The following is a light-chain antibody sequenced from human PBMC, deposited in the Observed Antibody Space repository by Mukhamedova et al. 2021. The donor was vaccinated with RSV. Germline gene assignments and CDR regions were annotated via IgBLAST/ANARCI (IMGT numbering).Light chain of an antibody. CDR2: GAS. Sequence: YQQKPGQAPRLLIYGASSRASGIPDRFSGSGSGTDFTLINSRLEPEDFAVYYCQQYGSSPTFGGGTKVEIK. J-gene: IGKJ4*01. V-gene: IGKV3-20*01. CDR3: QQYGSSPT.